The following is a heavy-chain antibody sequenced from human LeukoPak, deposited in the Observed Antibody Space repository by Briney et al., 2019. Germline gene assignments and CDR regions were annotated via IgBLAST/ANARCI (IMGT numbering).Heavy chain of an antibody. D-gene: IGHD6-13*01. J-gene: IGHJ4*02. CDR3: AVRVGTAAGTDF. CDR2: ISSSSGTI. CDR1: GFTFSSYR. Sequence: GGSLRLSCAASGFTFSSYRMSWVRQAPGKGLEWVSYISSSSGTIYYADSVKGRFTISRDNAKNSLYLQMNSLRAEDTAVYYCAVRVGTAAGTDFWGQGTLVTVSS. V-gene: IGHV3-48*01.